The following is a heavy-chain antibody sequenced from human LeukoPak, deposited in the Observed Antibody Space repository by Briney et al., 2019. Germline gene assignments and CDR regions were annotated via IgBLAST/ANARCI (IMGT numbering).Heavy chain of an antibody. CDR2: INHSGST. V-gene: IGHV4-34*01. D-gene: IGHD4-17*01. CDR1: GGSFSAYY. J-gene: IGHJ6*03. Sequence: SETLSLTCAVYGGSFSAYYWIWIRQPPAKGLEGIGEINHSGSTNYNPSLKSRVTIPVDPSKTQFSLKLPPVPAADTAVYYCARDYGDYVPYYLDVWGKGTTVTVSS. CDR3: ARDYGDYVPYYLDV.